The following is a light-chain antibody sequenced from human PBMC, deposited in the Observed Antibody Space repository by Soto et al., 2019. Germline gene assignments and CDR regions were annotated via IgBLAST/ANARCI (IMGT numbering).Light chain of an antibody. CDR3: QQYGRSPRT. V-gene: IGKV3-20*01. CDR1: QSVHSRY. J-gene: IGKJ1*01. CDR2: GAS. Sequence: MVLPPSPPALHASSGGVAPLPSRPWQSVHSRYLAWCQQKPGQAPRLLICGASSRATGIPERFSGSGSGTDFTLTNSRREAEHVAVYYSQQYGRSPRTFGQGTKVDIK.